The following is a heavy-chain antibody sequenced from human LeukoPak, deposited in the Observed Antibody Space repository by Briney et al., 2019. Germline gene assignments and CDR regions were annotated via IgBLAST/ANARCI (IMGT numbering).Heavy chain of an antibody. CDR1: GGSISNNNWS. D-gene: IGHD3-3*01. J-gene: IGHJ5*02. Sequence: SETLSLTCTVSGGSISNNNWSWAWIRQLPGKGLEWIGTMPFNEKASENEIPSYNPTITWIATVYVEKSNNKLSMNAKSVTAAETASYYCAALDLSGVAGGGWFDAWGQGTLVIVSS. CDR2: MPFNEKASENEIP. CDR3: AALDLSGVAGGGWFDA. V-gene: IGHV4-39*01.